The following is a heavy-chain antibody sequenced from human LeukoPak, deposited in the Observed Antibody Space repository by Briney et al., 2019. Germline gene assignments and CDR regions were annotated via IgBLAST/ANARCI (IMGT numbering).Heavy chain of an antibody. Sequence: GASVKVSCKASGYTFTSYYVHWVRQAPGQGLEWMGIINPSGGSTSYAQKFQGRVTMTRDTSTSTVYMELSSLRSEDTAVYYCARDGLPTYYYGSGSYYRFGYWGQGTLVTVSS. CDR2: INPSGGST. J-gene: IGHJ4*02. V-gene: IGHV1-46*01. D-gene: IGHD3-10*01. CDR3: ARDGLPTYYYGSGSYYRFGY. CDR1: GYTFTSYY.